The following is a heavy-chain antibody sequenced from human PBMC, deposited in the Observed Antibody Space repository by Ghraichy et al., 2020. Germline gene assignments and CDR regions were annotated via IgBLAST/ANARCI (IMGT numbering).Heavy chain of an antibody. Sequence: LSLTCAASGFTFSSSVMRWVRQAPGKGLEWVSSISATGATYHADSVRGRFTISRDTSENTLYLQMNSLRAEDTALYYCTKASGFSSGWYVDLWGRGTLVTVSS. CDR3: TKASGFSSGWYVDL. CDR1: GFTFSSSV. V-gene: IGHV3-23*01. D-gene: IGHD6-19*01. J-gene: IGHJ2*01. CDR2: ISATGAT.